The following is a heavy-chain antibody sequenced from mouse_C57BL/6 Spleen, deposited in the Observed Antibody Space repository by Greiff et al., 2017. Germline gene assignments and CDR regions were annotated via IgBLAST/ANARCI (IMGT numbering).Heavy chain of an antibody. Sequence: EVQLQQSGPELVKPGASVKIPCKASGYTFTDYNMDWVKQSHGKSLEWIGDINPNNGGTIYNQKFKGKATLTVDKSSSTAYMELRSLTSEDTAVYYCARSVYDGYSWYFDVWGTGTTVTVSS. CDR2: INPNNGGT. D-gene: IGHD2-3*01. J-gene: IGHJ1*03. CDR1: GYTFTDYN. V-gene: IGHV1-18*01. CDR3: ARSVYDGYSWYFDV.